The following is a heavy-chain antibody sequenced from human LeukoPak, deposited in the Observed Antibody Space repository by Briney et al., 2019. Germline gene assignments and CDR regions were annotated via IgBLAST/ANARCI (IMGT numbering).Heavy chain of an antibody. J-gene: IGHJ4*02. CDR2: ISGSGGST. CDR1: GFTFSSYA. D-gene: IGHD3-22*01. V-gene: IGHV3-23*01. Sequence: GSLRLSCAASGFTFSSYAMSCVRQAPGKGLEWVSAISGSGGSTYYADSVKGRFTISRDNSKNTLYLQMNSLRAEDTAVYYCAKGQHYYDSSGYYDGYWGQGTLVTVSS. CDR3: AKGQHYYDSSGYYDGY.